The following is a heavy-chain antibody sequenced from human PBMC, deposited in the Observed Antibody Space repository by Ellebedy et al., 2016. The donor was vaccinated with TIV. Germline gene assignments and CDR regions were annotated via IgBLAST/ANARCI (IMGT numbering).Heavy chain of an antibody. CDR3: AREEGFGGAWFDP. CDR1: GGSIDGVY. Sequence: MPSETLSLTCTVSGGSIDGVYWSWIRQPPGQGLEWIGYITWRGSTNYNPSLKSRITISMDTSKNQIALMVRSVTAADTAIYYCAREEGFGGAWFDPWGQGTLVIVSS. D-gene: IGHD3-10*01. J-gene: IGHJ5*02. V-gene: IGHV4-59*01. CDR2: ITWRGST.